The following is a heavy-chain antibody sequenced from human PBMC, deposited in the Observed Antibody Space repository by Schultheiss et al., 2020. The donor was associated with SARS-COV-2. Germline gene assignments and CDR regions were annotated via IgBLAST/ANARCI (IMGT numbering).Heavy chain of an antibody. CDR1: GGSISSYY. V-gene: IGHV4-4*07. CDR2: IYTSGST. Sequence: SETLSLTCTVSGGSISSYYWSWIRQPAGKGLEWIGRIYTSGSTNYNPSLKSRVTISVDTSKKQFSLRLISVTAADTAVYYCARDRYDFWSGYVSYWYFDLWGRGTLVTVSS. D-gene: IGHD3-3*01. CDR3: ARDRYDFWSGYVSYWYFDL. J-gene: IGHJ2*01.